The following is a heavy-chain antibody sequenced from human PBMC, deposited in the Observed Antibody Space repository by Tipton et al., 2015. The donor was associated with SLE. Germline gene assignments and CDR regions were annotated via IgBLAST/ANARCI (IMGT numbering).Heavy chain of an antibody. V-gene: IGHV4-38-2*02. J-gene: IGHJ4*01. D-gene: IGHD1-26*01. CDR1: GYSISSGYY. CDR3: AGMSYPREGYFDY. CDR2: IYHSGCT. Sequence: TLSLTCTVSGYSISSGYYWGWIRQPPGKGLEWIGSIYHSGCTYYNPSLKSRVTISVDTSKNQFSLKLRSVTAADTAVYYCAGMSYPREGYFDYWGQGTLVTVSS.